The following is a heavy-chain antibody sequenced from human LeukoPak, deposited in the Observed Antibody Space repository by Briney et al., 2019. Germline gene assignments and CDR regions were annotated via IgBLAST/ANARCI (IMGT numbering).Heavy chain of an antibody. D-gene: IGHD6-19*01. J-gene: IGHJ4*02. CDR1: GFTVSSNY. Sequence: PGGSLRLSCAASGFTVSSNYMSWVRQAPGKGLEWVSVIYSGGSTYYADSVKGRFTISRDNSKNTMFLQMNSLRAEDTAVYYCTTDDAPRGGWSFDYWGQGTLVTVSS. CDR2: IYSGGST. V-gene: IGHV3-66*01. CDR3: TTDDAPRGGWSFDY.